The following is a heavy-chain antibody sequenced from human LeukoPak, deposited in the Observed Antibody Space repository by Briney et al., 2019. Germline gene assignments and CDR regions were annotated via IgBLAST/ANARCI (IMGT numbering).Heavy chain of an antibody. V-gene: IGHV4-59*01. D-gene: IGHD6-19*01. Sequence: SETLSITCTVSGGSISSYYWSWIRQPPGKGLEWIGYIYYSGRTNYNPSLKSRVTISVDTSKNQFSLKLSSVTAADTAVYYCARARLALDYWGQGTLVTVSS. CDR2: IYYSGRT. J-gene: IGHJ4*02. CDR3: ARARLALDY. CDR1: GGSISSYY.